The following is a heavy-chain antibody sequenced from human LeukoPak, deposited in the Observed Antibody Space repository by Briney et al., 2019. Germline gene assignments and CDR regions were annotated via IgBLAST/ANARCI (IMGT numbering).Heavy chain of an antibody. CDR1: GFTVSSNY. V-gene: IGHV3-66*01. Sequence: GGSLRLSCAASGFTVSSNYMSLVRQAPWKGLVWVSVIYSGGTTYYADSVKGRFTISRDNSKNTLYLQMNSLRAEDTAVYYCARDQDGDYVSDYWGQGTLVTVSS. CDR3: ARDQDGDYVSDY. CDR2: IYSGGTT. D-gene: IGHD4-17*01. J-gene: IGHJ4*02.